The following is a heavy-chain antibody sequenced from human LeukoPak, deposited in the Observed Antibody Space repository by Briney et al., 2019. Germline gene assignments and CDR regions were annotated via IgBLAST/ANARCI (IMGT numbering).Heavy chain of an antibody. Sequence: PSETLSLTCAVYGGSFSGYYWSWIRQPPGKGLEWIGEINHSGSTNYNPSLKSRVTISVDTSKNQFSLKLSSVTAADTAVYYCARAQKAYYYDSSGAYYFDYWGQGTLVTVSS. CDR2: INHSGST. J-gene: IGHJ4*02. D-gene: IGHD3-22*01. CDR3: ARAQKAYYYDSSGAYYFDY. CDR1: GGSFSGYY. V-gene: IGHV4-34*01.